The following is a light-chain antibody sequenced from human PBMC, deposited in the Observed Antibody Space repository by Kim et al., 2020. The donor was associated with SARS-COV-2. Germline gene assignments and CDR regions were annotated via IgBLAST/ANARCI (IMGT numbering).Light chain of an antibody. CDR3: QAYSSAPRT. J-gene: IGKJ1*01. CDR1: HDISNY. CDR2: AAS. Sequence: AAVGDRVTITCRVSHDISNYLAWYQQKPGTPPKLLMYAASALQSGVPSRFSGSGSGTEFSLTISSLQPEDVATYYCQAYSSAPRTFGRGTKVDIK. V-gene: IGKV1-27*01.